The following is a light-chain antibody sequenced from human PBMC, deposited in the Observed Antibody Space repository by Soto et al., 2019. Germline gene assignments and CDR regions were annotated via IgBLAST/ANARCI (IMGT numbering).Light chain of an antibody. Sequence: EIVLTQSPATLSLSPGERATLSCRASQSVSSYLAWYQQKPGQAPRLLIYDASNRATGIPARFSGSGSGTDFTLTISSLEPEDFAVYYCQQYGVSQWTFGQGTKVEI. V-gene: IGKV3-11*01. CDR1: QSVSSY. CDR3: QQYGVSQWT. CDR2: DAS. J-gene: IGKJ1*01.